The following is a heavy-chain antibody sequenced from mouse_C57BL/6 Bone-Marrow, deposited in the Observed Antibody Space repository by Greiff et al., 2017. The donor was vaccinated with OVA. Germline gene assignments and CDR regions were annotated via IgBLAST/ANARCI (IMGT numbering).Heavy chain of an antibody. D-gene: IGHD1-1*01. CDR2: INSDGGST. Sequence: VQLKESGGGLVQPGESLKLSCESNEYEFPSHDMSWVRKTPEKRLELVAAINSDGGSTYYPDTMERRFIISRDNTKKTLYLHMSSLRSEDTALYYCARHSHYYGSSYDWYFDVWGTGTTVTVSS. V-gene: IGHV5-2*01. J-gene: IGHJ1*03. CDR3: ARHSHYYGSSYDWYFDV. CDR1: EYEFPSHD.